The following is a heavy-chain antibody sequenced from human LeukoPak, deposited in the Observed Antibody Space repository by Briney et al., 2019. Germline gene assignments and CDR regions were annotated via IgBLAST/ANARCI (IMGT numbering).Heavy chain of an antibody. CDR3: ARQGYYYYYMDV. V-gene: IGHV3-66*04. CDR2: MYTLGNT. J-gene: IGHJ6*03. CDR1: GFTFSSNY. Sequence: PGGSLRLSCAASGFTFSSNYMTWVRQAPGKGLEWVSVMYTLGNTYYADSVRGRFTISRDNSKNTLYLQTNSLRAEDTAVYYCARQGYYYYYMDVWGKGTTVTISS.